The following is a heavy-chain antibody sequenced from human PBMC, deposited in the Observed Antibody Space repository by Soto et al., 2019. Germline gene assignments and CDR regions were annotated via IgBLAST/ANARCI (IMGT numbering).Heavy chain of an antibody. V-gene: IGHV1-46*01. D-gene: IGHD6-19*01. CDR1: GYTFTSYY. J-gene: IGHJ6*04. CDR3: ASSLGVAGRDYYYYYGMDV. Sequence: ASVKVSCKSSGYTFTSYYMHWVRQAPGQGLEWMGIINPSGGSTSYAQKFQGRVTMTRDTSTSTVYMELSSLRSEETAVYYCASSLGVAGRDYYYYYGMDVWGKGTTVTVSS. CDR2: INPSGGST.